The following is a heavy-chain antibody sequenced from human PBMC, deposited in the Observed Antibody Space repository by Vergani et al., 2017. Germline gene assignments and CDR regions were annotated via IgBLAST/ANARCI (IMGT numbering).Heavy chain of an antibody. CDR3: ARGYFDWLFSGHIDI. Sequence: QVQLVQSGAEVKKPGASVKVSCKASGYTFTGYYMHWVRQAPGQGLEWMGWINPNSGGTNYAQKFQGRVTMTRDTSISTAYMELSRLRSDETAVYYCARGYFDWLFSGHIDIWGQGTMVTVSS. J-gene: IGHJ3*02. CDR1: GYTFTGYY. D-gene: IGHD3-9*01. CDR2: INPNSGGT. V-gene: IGHV1-2*02.